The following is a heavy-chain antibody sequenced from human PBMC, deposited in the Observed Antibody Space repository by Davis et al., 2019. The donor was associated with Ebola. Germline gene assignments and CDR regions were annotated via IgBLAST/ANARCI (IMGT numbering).Heavy chain of an antibody. J-gene: IGHJ6*02. D-gene: IGHD6-19*01. CDR1: GFTFSSYG. CDR3: AKDGVAVAATVYYYYGMDV. V-gene: IGHV3-30*18. CDR2: ISYDGSNK. Sequence: GGSLRLSCAASGFTFSSYGMHWVRPAPGKGLEWVAVISYDGSNKYYADSVKGRFTISRDNSKNTLYLQMNSLRAEDTAVYYCAKDGVAVAATVYYYYGMDVWGQGTTVTVSS.